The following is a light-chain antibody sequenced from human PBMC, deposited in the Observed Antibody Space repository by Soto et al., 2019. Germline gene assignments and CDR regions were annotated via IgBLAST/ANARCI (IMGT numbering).Light chain of an antibody. Sequence: EIVMTQSPATLSVSPGERATLSCRASHSVSSDLAWYQQKPGQAPRLLIYGASTRAIGIPARFSGSGSGTEFTLTISSLQSEDFAVYYCQQYNNWPRTFGQGTRVEIK. CDR3: QQYNNWPRT. V-gene: IGKV3-15*01. CDR1: HSVSSD. CDR2: GAS. J-gene: IGKJ1*01.